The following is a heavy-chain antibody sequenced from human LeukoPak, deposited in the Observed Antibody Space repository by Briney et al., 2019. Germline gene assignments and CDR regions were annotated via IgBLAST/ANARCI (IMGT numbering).Heavy chain of an antibody. V-gene: IGHV3-48*01. Sequence: GGSLRLSCAASGFTFSNYDMNWVRQAPGKGLEWASYISSSSRIIYYADSLKGRFTISRDNAKNSLYLQLNSLRADDTAVYYCVRGEATAVVPGCDYWGQGILVTVSS. CDR2: ISSSSRII. J-gene: IGHJ4*02. CDR3: VRGEATAVVPGCDY. D-gene: IGHD5-18*01. CDR1: GFTFSNYD.